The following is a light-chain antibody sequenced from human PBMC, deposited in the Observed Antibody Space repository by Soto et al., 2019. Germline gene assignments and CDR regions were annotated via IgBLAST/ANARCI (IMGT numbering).Light chain of an antibody. J-gene: IGLJ1*01. CDR2: EVS. CDR1: SSDVDFYNF. Sequence: LTQPASVSGSPGHSITISCTGTSSDVDFYNFVSWYQQHPGKAPKLIIYEVSNRSSGVSSRFSGSKSGNTASLTISGLRAEDEADYYCSSSTLTSYVFGTGT. V-gene: IGLV2-14*01. CDR3: SSSTLTSYV.